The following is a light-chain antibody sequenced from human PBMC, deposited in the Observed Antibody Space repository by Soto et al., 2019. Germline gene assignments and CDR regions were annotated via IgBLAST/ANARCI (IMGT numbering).Light chain of an antibody. CDR3: QQYNNWPPLT. CDR2: AAS. Sequence: ETVMTQSPATLSVSPGERATLSCRASQSVSSNLAWYQQKPGQAPRLLIYAASTRATGIPARFSGSGSGTDFTLTISSLQSEDFAVYYCQQYNNWPPLTFGGGTKVEIK. CDR1: QSVSSN. V-gene: IGKV3-15*01. J-gene: IGKJ4*01.